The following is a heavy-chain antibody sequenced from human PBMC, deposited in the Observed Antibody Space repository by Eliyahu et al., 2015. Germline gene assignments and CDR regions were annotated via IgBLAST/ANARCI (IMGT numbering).Heavy chain of an antibody. Sequence: QVQLVQSGAEVKKPGASVKVSXKASGYTFTSYXMHWVXQXPGXRXEWXGWINAGNGNTXYSQKFQGRVTITRDTSAATAYMELSSLRSEDTAVYYCAREVPGVASGGKDYFDYWGQGTLVTVSS. J-gene: IGHJ4*02. CDR2: INAGNGNT. V-gene: IGHV1-3*01. CDR3: AREVPGVASGGKDYFDY. CDR1: GYTFTSYX. D-gene: IGHD6-13*01.